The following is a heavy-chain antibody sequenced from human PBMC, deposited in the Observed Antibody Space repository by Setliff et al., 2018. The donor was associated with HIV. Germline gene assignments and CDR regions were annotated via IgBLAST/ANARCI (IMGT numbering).Heavy chain of an antibody. CDR3: AKDRITGYYNFWSGPNFDY. Sequence: GASVKVSCKAFGYSFANYGITWVRQAPGQGLEWMGWISPYNGNTNYAQKLQDRVTMTTDTSTNTAYMELGSLRSDDTAVYYCAKDRITGYYNFWSGPNFDYWGQGTLVTVSS. CDR1: GYSFANYG. CDR2: ISPYNGNT. D-gene: IGHD3-3*01. J-gene: IGHJ4*02. V-gene: IGHV1-18*01.